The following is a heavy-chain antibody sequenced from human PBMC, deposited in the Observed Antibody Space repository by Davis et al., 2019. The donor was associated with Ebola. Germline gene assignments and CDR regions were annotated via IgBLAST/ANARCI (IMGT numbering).Heavy chain of an antibody. D-gene: IGHD2-15*01. CDR2: ISGSGTYR. Sequence: PGGSLRLSCAASGFTFSSYSMNWVRQASGKGLEWVSSISGSGTYRNYVDSMKGRITIFRDNSKNTLYLQMNSLRAEDTAVYYCAKDAFGCSGGSCYSGLPYYFDYWGQGTLVTVSS. V-gene: IGHV3-21*04. J-gene: IGHJ4*02. CDR1: GFTFSSYS. CDR3: AKDAFGCSGGSCYSGLPYYFDY.